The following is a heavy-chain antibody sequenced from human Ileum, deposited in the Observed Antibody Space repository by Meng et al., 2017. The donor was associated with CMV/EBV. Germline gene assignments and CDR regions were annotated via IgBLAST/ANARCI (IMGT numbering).Heavy chain of an antibody. J-gene: IGHJ4*02. CDR1: GFTFSGYW. CDR2: IKGDGSYA. Sequence: LSCAASGFTFSGYWMHWVRQGPGKGLVWVSRIKGDGSYANYADSVQGRFTFSRDNAKNMLFLQMNSLRGEDTGVYYCVRDGHHWNFDYWGQGTLVTVSS. V-gene: IGHV3-74*01. D-gene: IGHD1-1*01. CDR3: VRDGHHWNFDY.